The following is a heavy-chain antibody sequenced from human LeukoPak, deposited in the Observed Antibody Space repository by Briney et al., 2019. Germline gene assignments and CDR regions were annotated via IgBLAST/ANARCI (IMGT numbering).Heavy chain of an antibody. CDR3: ARDQDQWLVLYYYGMDV. V-gene: IGHV1-18*01. CDR2: ISVYNGNT. CDR1: GYTFTNYG. D-gene: IGHD6-19*01. Sequence: ASVKVSCKASGYTFTNYGISWVRQAPGQGLEWMGWISVYNGNTNYAQKLQGRVTMTTDTSTSTAYMELRSLRSDDTAVYYCARDQDQWLVLYYYGMDVWGQGTTVTVSS. J-gene: IGHJ6*02.